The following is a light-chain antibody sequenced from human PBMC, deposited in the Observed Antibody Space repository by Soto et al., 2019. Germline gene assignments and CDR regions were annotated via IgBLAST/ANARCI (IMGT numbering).Light chain of an antibody. Sequence: DIQMTQFPSSLSASVGDRVTITCRASQAIRNDLGWYQQKPGKAPKRLIYAASSLQSGVPSRFSGSGSGTEFTVTISSLQPEDPSTYYCLQYHIHPRTFGQGTKVEIQ. CDR2: AAS. V-gene: IGKV1-17*01. CDR1: QAIRND. J-gene: IGKJ1*01. CDR3: LQYHIHPRT.